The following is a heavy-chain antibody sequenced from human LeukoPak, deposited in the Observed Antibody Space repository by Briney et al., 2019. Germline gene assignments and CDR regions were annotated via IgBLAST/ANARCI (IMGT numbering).Heavy chain of an antibody. J-gene: IGHJ4*02. CDR2: IKQDGSEK. CDR1: GFTFSSYS. Sequence: GGSLRLSCAASGFTFSSYSMNWVRQAPGKWLEWVANIKQDGSEKYYVDSVKGRFTISRDNAKNSLYLQMNSLRAEDTAVYYCARDRYYDFWSGYLLDYWGQGTLVTVSS. CDR3: ARDRYYDFWSGYLLDY. V-gene: IGHV3-7*01. D-gene: IGHD3-3*01.